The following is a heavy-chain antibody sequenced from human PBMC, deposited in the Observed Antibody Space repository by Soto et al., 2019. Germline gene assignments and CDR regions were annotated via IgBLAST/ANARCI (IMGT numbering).Heavy chain of an antibody. V-gene: IGHV1-18*01. CDR3: ARDLRYCTNGVCYTPGFANI. CDR2: ISAYNGNT. Sequence: EASVKVSCKASGYTFTSYGISWVRQAPGQGLEWMGWISAYNGNTNYAQKLQGRVTMTTDTSTSTAYMELRSLRSDDTAVYYCARDLRYCTNGVCYTPGFANIWGQGTMVTVSS. CDR1: GYTFTSYG. J-gene: IGHJ3*02. D-gene: IGHD2-8*01.